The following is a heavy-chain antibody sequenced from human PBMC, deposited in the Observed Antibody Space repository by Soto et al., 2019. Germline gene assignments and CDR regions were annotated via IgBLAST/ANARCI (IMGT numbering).Heavy chain of an antibody. J-gene: IGHJ4*02. D-gene: IGHD1-20*01. CDR3: ARDGSIGIIIH. V-gene: IGHV4-31*03. CDR2: IYYSEST. Sequence: QVQLQESGPGLVKPSQTLSLTCTVSGGSISSGGYYWSSIRQHPGKGLEWIGYIYYSESTYYNPSLTSRVTISIDTSKNQFSLKLSSVTAADTAVYYCARDGSIGIIIHWGQGTLVTSSS. CDR1: GGSISSGGYY.